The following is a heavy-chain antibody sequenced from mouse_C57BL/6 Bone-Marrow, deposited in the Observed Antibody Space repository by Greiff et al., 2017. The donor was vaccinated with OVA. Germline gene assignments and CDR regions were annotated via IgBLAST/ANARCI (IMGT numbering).Heavy chain of an antibody. CDR3: ARAGSNYVMDY. CDR1: GYTFTSYW. Sequence: VQLQQPGTELVKPGASVKLSCKASGYTFTSYWMHWVKQRPGQGLEWIGNINPSNGGTNYNEKFKSKATLTVDKSSSTAYMQLSSLTSECSAVYFCARAGSNYVMDYWGQGTSVTVSS. J-gene: IGHJ4*01. D-gene: IGHD5-1*01. V-gene: IGHV1-53*01. CDR2: INPSNGGT.